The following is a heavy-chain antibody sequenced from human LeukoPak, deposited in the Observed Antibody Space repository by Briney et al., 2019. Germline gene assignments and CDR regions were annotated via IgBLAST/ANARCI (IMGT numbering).Heavy chain of an antibody. V-gene: IGHV4-59*01. CDR2: IYYSGST. CDR1: GGSISSYY. Sequence: SETLSLTCTVSGGSISSYYRSWIRQPPGKGLEWIGYIYYSGSTNYNPSLKSRVTISVDTSKNQFSPKLSSVTAADTAVYYCARYARGGCSSTSCYTTWFDPWGQGTLVTVSS. CDR3: ARYARGGCSSTSCYTTWFDP. J-gene: IGHJ5*02. D-gene: IGHD2-2*02.